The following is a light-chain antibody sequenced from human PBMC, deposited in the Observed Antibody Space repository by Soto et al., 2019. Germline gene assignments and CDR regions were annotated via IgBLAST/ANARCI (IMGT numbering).Light chain of an antibody. J-gene: IGKJ1*01. Sequence: EIVLTQSPATLSLSPGERATLSCRASQSVGTFFAWYQQKPGQAPRLLIYDASNRATGIPARFSGSGSGTDFTLTISSLEPEDFAVYYCLQCYNWPQWTFGQGTKVEIK. CDR1: QSVGTF. CDR2: DAS. CDR3: LQCYNWPQWT. V-gene: IGKV3-11*01.